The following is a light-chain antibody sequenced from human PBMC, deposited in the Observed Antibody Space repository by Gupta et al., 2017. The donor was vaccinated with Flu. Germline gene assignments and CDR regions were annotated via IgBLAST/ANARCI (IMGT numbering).Light chain of an antibody. V-gene: IGLV2-8*01. Sequence: QSALTQPPSASGSPGQSVTISCTGTSSDVGGYNYVSWYQQHPGKAPKLMIYEVSKRPSGVHDRFSGSKSGNTASLTVSGLQAEDEADYYCSSDAGSTLFGGGTKLTVL. J-gene: IGLJ2*01. CDR3: SSDAGSTL. CDR1: SSDVGGYNY. CDR2: EVS.